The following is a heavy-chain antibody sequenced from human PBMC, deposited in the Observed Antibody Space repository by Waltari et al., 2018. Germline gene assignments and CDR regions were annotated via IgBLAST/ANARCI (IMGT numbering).Heavy chain of an antibody. V-gene: IGHV5-51*01. CDR3: ARHGLRDCTNGVCSFQGMDV. J-gene: IGHJ6*02. CDR2: IYPGDSDT. Sequence: EVQLVQSGAEVKKPGESLKISCKGSGYSFTSYWIGWVRQMPGKGLEWMGIIYPGDSDTRYSPSFQGQFTISADKSISTAYLQWSSLKASDTAMYYCARHGLRDCTNGVCSFQGMDVWGQGTTVTVSS. CDR1: GYSFTSYW. D-gene: IGHD2-8*01.